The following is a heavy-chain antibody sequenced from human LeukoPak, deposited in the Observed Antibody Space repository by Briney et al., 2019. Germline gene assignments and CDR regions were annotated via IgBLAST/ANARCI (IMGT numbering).Heavy chain of an antibody. CDR1: GIPFSSYG. Sequence: GGSLGLSCAASGIPFSSYGMHWVRQAPGKGLEWVAVIWYDGSKKYYADFVKGRFTISRDNSKNTLSLQMSSLRVEDTAVYYCARWNQGHGLDVWGQGTTVTVSS. CDR2: IWYDGSKK. V-gene: IGHV3-33*01. J-gene: IGHJ6*02. D-gene: IGHD4-23*01. CDR3: ARWNQGHGLDV.